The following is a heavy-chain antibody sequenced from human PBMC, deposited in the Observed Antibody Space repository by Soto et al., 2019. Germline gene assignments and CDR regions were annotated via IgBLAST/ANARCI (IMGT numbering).Heavy chain of an antibody. V-gene: IGHV3-30-3*01. CDR1: GFPFSSYA. J-gene: IGHJ4*02. CDR2: ISYDGSDK. CDR3: ARDVGYYDSSGYLDY. D-gene: IGHD3-22*01. Sequence: PGGSLRLSCAASGFPFSSYAMHWVRQAPGKGLEWVAVISYDGSDKYYADSVKGRFTISRDNSRNTLYLQMNSLRAEDTAVYYCARDVGYYDSSGYLDYWGQGTLVTVSS.